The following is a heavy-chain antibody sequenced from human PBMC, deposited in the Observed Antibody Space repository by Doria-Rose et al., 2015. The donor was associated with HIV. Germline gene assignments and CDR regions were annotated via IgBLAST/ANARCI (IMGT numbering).Heavy chain of an antibody. CDR2: IFSDDER. CDR1: GVSLSSPGMG. J-gene: IGHJ4*02. CDR3: ARIKSSRWYHKYYFDF. D-gene: IGHD6-13*01. Sequence: ESGPVLVKPTETLTLTCTVSGVSLSSPGMGVSWIRQPPGKALGWLANIFSDDERSYKTSLKSRLTISRGTSKSQVVLTMTDMDPMDTATYYCARIKSSRWYHKYYFDFWGQGTLVIVSA. V-gene: IGHV2-26*01.